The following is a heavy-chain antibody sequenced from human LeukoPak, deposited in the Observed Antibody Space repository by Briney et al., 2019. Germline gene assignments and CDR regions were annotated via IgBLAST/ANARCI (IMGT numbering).Heavy chain of an antibody. D-gene: IGHD4-11*01. V-gene: IGHV3-15*01. CDR3: TTDQASVTTRGARRFYYYYMDV. CDR2: IKSKADGGTT. Sequence: PGGSLRLSCAASGFTFTNAWMSWVRQAPGKGLEWVGRIKSKADGGTTDYAAPVKGRFTISRDDSKNTLYLHMNSPKTEDTAVYYCTTDQASVTTRGARRFYYYYMDVWDKGTTVTVSS. CDR1: GFTFTNAW. J-gene: IGHJ6*03.